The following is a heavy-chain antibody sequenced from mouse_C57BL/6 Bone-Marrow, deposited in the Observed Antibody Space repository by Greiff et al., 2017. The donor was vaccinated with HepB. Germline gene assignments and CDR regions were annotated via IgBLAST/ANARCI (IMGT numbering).Heavy chain of an antibody. Sequence: EVKVVVSGGGLVKPGGSLKLSCAASGFTFSSYAMSWVRQTPEKRLEWVATLSDGGSYTYYPDNVKGRFTISRDNAKNNLYLQMSHLKSEDTAMYYCARDYPYYAMDYWGQGTSVTVSS. CDR1: GFTFSSYA. CDR3: ARDYPYYAMDY. CDR2: LSDGGSYT. V-gene: IGHV5-4*01. J-gene: IGHJ4*01.